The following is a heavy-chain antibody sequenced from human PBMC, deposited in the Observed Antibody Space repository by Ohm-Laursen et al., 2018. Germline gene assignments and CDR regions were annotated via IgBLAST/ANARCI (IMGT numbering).Heavy chain of an antibody. J-gene: IGHJ6*02. CDR2: ISETGSHI. CDR3: ARDSSRRAREGGMDV. V-gene: IGHV3-21*01. Sequence: SLRLSCAASGFTPSSYDMNWVRQAPGKGLEWTSYISETGSHIYDADSMRGRFTVARDNAKNLLYLQLNSLRVEDTAVYYCARDSSRRAREGGMDVWGQGTMVTVSS. D-gene: IGHD6-6*01. CDR1: GFTPSSYD.